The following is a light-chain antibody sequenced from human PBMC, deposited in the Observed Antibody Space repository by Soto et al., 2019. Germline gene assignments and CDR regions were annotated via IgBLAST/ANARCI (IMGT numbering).Light chain of an antibody. CDR2: DAS. Sequence: DIQMTQSPSTLSASVGARVTITCRASQSISSWLAWYQQKPGKAPKLLIYDASSLESGVPDRFSGSGSGTDFTLTISRLEPEDFAVYYCQQYGSSRWTFGQGTKVDI. V-gene: IGKV1-5*01. CDR3: QQYGSSRWT. CDR1: QSISSW. J-gene: IGKJ1*01.